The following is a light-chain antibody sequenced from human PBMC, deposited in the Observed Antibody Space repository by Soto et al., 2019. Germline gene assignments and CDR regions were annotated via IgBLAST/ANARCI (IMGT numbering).Light chain of an antibody. Sequence: QSALTQPPSASGSPGQSVTISCTGTSSDVGGYNVVSWYQQNPGKDPKLMISEVSKRPSGVPDRFSGSKSGNTASLTVSGLPEEDEADYYCSSYACSNSYVFGTGIKVTVL. V-gene: IGLV2-8*01. CDR2: EVS. J-gene: IGLJ1*01. CDR1: SSDVGGYNV. CDR3: SSYACSNSYV.